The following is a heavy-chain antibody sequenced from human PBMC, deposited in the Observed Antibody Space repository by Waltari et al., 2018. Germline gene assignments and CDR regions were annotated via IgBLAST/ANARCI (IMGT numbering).Heavy chain of an antibody. CDR1: GYTFTGYY. D-gene: IGHD3-3*01. V-gene: IGHV1-2*02. J-gene: IGHJ5*02. CDR2: INPKSGGT. Sequence: QVQLVQSGAEVKKPGASVKVSCKASGYTFTGYYMHWVRQAPGQGLEWMGWINPKSGGTNYAQRFQGRVTMTGDTSISTAYMELSSLRSDDTAVYYCARGGRITIFGVVINGPWGQGTLVTVSS. CDR3: ARGGRITIFGVVINGP.